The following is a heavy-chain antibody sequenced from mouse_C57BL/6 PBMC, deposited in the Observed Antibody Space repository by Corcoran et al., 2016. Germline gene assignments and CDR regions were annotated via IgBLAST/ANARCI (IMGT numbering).Heavy chain of an antibody. CDR1: GYTFTDYY. J-gene: IGHJ2*01. CDR3: ARSITTVPYYFDY. V-gene: IGHV1-19*01. Sequence: EVQLQQSGPVLVKPGASVKMSCKASGYTFTDYYMNWVKQSHGKSLEWIGVINPYNGGTSYNQKFKGKATLTVDKSSSTAYMELRSLTSEDTAVYYCARSITTVPYYFDYWGQGTTLTVSS. D-gene: IGHD1-1*01. CDR2: INPYNGGT.